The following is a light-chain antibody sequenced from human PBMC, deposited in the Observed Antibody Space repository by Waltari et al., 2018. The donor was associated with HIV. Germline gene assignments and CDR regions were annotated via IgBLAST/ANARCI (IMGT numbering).Light chain of an antibody. CDR3: QQYKTYSTT. CDR1: QRINSW. CDR2: EAS. Sequence: DIQMTQSPSTLSASVGDRVTITCRASQRINSWLAWYQQKPGKAPRLLISEASSLQSGVPSRFSGSESGTEFTLIINSLQPDDFATYYCQQYKTYSTTFGQGTNVEIK. V-gene: IGKV1-5*03. J-gene: IGKJ1*01.